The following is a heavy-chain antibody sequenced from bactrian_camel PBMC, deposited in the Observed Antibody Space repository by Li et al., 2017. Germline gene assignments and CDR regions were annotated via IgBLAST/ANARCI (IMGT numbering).Heavy chain of an antibody. CDR3: VTEAGGMWHGTCQDFQL. J-gene: IGHJ4*01. V-gene: IGHV3S9*01. CDR2: IYSGGQ. CDR1: GYVYSSYC. D-gene: IGHD6*01. Sequence: HVQLVESGGGSVQAGGSLRLSCTASGYVYSSYCMGWFRQAPGKEREGVARIYSGGQVYADSVKGRFTISQDTAKTTGSLQMNNLKLEDTAEYYCVTEAGGMWHGTCQDFQLWGQGTQVTVS.